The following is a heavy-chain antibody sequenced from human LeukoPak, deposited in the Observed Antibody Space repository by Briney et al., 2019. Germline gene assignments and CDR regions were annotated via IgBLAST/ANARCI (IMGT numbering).Heavy chain of an antibody. Sequence: GGSLRLSCAASGITFTTYATTWVRQAQGKGLEWVSSLSDSGDNTYYADSVKGRFTISRDNSKNTLYLQMNSLRAEDTAIYYCAKGRARDGYIYWGQGILVTVSS. CDR1: GITFTTYA. D-gene: IGHD5-24*01. CDR2: LSDSGDNT. V-gene: IGHV3-23*01. CDR3: AKGRARDGYIY. J-gene: IGHJ4*02.